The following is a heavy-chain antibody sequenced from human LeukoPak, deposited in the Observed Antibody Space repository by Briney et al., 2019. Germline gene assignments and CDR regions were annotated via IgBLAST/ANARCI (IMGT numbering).Heavy chain of an antibody. CDR1: GFTFSSYS. J-gene: IGHJ2*01. D-gene: IGHD3-22*01. CDR3: ARTAITMIVVDLHVNWYFDL. V-gene: IGHV3-48*04. CDR2: ISSSSSTI. Sequence: GGSLRLSCAASGFTFSSYSMNWVRQAPGKGLEWVSYISSSSSTIYYADSVKGRFTISRDNAKNSLYLQMNSLRAEDTAVYYCARTAITMIVVDLHVNWYFDLWGRGTLVTVSS.